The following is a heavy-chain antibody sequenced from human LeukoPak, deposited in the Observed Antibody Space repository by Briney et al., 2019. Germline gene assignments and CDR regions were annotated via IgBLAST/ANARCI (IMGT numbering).Heavy chain of an antibody. V-gene: IGHV3-23*01. D-gene: IGHD6-6*01. CDR2: IGSSGGGT. CDR3: AKDRHPYSTSSDY. J-gene: IGHJ4*02. CDR1: GFTFTTYA. Sequence: PGGSLRLSCAASGFTFTTYAMSWVRQAPGKGLEWVSSIGSSGGGTYYADSVKGRFTISRDNSKDTLYLQMNSLRAEDTAIYYCAKDRHPYSTSSDYWGQGTLVTVSS.